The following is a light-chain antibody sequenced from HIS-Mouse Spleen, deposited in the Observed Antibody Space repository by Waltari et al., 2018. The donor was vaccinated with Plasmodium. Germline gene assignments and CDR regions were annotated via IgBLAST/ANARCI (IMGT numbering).Light chain of an antibody. Sequence: SYELTQPPSVSVSPGQTARLTCSAAALPKKYAYWYQQKSGQAPVLVIYEDSKRPSGITERFSGSSSGKMATLTISGAQVEDEADYYWYSTDSSGNHRVFGGGTKLTVL. CDR3: YSTDSSGNHRV. CDR1: ALPKKY. V-gene: IGLV3-10*01. J-gene: IGLJ3*02. CDR2: EDS.